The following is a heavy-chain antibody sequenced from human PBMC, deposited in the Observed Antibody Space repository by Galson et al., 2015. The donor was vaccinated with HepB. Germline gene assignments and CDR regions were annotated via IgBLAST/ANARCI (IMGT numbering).Heavy chain of an antibody. Sequence: SVKVSCKASGSAFTNYYMHWVRQAPGQGLEWMGVINPNGGSTNYAQKFQSRVIMTRDTSTSTVYMELSSLRSEDTAVYYCTTFPLRYFDWILPDTFDIWGQGTMVTVSS. J-gene: IGHJ3*02. CDR3: TTFPLRYFDWILPDTFDI. CDR1: GSAFTNYY. D-gene: IGHD3-9*01. CDR2: INPNGGST. V-gene: IGHV1-46*01.